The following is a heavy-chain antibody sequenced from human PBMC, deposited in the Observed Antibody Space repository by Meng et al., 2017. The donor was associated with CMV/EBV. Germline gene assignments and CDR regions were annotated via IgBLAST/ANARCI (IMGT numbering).Heavy chain of an antibody. CDR1: GYTFTGYY. CDR2: INPNSGGT. V-gene: IGHV1-2*02. Sequence: ASVTVSCTASGYTFTGYYMHWVRQAPGQGLEWMGWINPNSGGTNYAQKFQGRVTMTRDTSISTAYMELSRLRSDDTAVYYCARGAGMGSGWYWDDYWGQGTLVTVSS. D-gene: IGHD6-19*01. CDR3: ARGAGMGSGWYWDDY. J-gene: IGHJ4*02.